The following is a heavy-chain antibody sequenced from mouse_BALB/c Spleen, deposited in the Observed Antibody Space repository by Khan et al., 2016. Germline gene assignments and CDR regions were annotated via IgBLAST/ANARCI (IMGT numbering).Heavy chain of an antibody. CDR2: ISYSGST. CDR1: GDSITSGY. V-gene: IGHV3-8*02. J-gene: IGHJ2*01. D-gene: IGHD2-1*01. CDR3: ASYLLNYFDS. Sequence: EVKLEESGPSLVKPSQTLSLTCSVTGDSITSGYWNWIRKFPGNKLAYLGYISYSGSTYYNPSLKRRISITRDTSKNQYYLHLNSVTTEDTATYYCASYLLNYFDSWGQGTTLTVSS.